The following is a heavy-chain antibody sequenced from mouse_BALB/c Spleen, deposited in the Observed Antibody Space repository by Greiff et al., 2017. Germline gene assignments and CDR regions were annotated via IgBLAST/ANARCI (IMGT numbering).Heavy chain of an antibody. Sequence: EVQRVESGPSLVKPSQTLSLTCSVTGDSITSGYWNWIRKFPGNKLEYMGYISYSGSTYYNPSLKSRISITRDTSKNQYYLQLNSVTTEDTATYYCARSYYRTEAMDYWGQGTSVTVSS. CDR1: GDSITSGY. CDR2: ISYSGST. CDR3: ARSYYRTEAMDY. J-gene: IGHJ4*01. D-gene: IGHD2-14*01. V-gene: IGHV3-8*02.